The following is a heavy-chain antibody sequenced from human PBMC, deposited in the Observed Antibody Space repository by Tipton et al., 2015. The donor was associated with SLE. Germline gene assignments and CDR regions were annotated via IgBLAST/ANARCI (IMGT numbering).Heavy chain of an antibody. Sequence: GSLRLSCAASGFTFSNYWMSWVRQAPGRGLEWVANIKQDGSEKYYVDSVKGRFTISRDNAKNSLYLQMNSLRAEDTAVYYCARMWTIFGGTGFDYWGQGTLVTVSS. D-gene: IGHD3-3*01. CDR3: ARMWTIFGGTGFDY. J-gene: IGHJ4*02. V-gene: IGHV3-7*05. CDR1: GFTFSNYW. CDR2: IKQDGSEK.